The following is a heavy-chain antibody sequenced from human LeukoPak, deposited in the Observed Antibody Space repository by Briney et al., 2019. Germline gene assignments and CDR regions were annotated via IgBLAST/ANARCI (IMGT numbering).Heavy chain of an antibody. CDR1: GCTFSSYW. CDR3: PRVDCSSTTCYFDY. V-gene: IGHV3-7*01. CDR2: IKQDGSEK. Sequence: GGSLRLSCAASGCTFSSYWMSWVRQAPGKGLEWVANIKQDGSEKYYVDSVKGRFTIARDNAKNSLEMQMTSLRAEDTAVYYCPRVDCSSTTCYFDYWGQGTLVTVSS. J-gene: IGHJ4*02. D-gene: IGHD2-2*01.